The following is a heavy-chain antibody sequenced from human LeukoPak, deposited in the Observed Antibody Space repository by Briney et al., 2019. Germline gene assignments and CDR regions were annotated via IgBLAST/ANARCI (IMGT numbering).Heavy chain of an antibody. Sequence: PGGSLRLSCAASGFTFSGSAMHWVRQASGKGLEWVGRIRSKANSYATAYAASVKGRFTISRDDSKNTAYLQMNSLKTEDTAVYYCTRTPYGSGSYYRNWGQGTLVTVSS. CDR3: TRTPYGSGSYYRN. V-gene: IGHV3-73*01. J-gene: IGHJ4*02. CDR2: IRSKANSYAT. CDR1: GFTFSGSA. D-gene: IGHD3-10*01.